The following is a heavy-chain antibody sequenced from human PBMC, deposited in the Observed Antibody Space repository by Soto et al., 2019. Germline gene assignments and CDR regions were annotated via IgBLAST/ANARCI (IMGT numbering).Heavy chain of an antibody. Sequence: GGSLRVSCAASGFSFSGSSMNWVRQAPGRGLEWLSYISSWGSTIYYADSVKGRFTVSRDNAKNSLYLQMHGLTDEDTAVYYCARDLVERIDGYWGKGTLVTVSS. CDR1: GFSFSGSS. CDR3: ARDLVERIDGY. J-gene: IGHJ4*02. CDR2: ISSWGSTI. V-gene: IGHV3-48*02. D-gene: IGHD1-26*01.